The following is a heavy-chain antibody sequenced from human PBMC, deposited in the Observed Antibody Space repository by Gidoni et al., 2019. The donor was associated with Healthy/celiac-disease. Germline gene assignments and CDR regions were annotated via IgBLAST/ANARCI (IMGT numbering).Heavy chain of an antibody. D-gene: IGHD1-26*01. CDR3: ARILFVGATSLFVEVGHDS. Sequence: QGIVKEPGRVLLKPTETLMLTSIVPGLSVSNVRMGVSWMRQPPETALEWLAHILSNAEQSNNTSLKSRIPFSDDSSKRQIVLTMPYMYPVDTATYYCARILFVGATSLFVEVGHDSWGQGTLFTVSS. V-gene: IGHV2-26*01. CDR1: GLSVSNVRMG. CDR2: ILSNAEQ. J-gene: IGHJ4*02.